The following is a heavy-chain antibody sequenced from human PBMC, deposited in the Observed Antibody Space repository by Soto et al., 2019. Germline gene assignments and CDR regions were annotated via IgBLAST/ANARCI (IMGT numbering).Heavy chain of an antibody. CDR1: GGSINYYY. V-gene: IGHV4-59*01. CDR3: ARCLKYSSPDY. D-gene: IGHD6-13*01. Sequence: LTCTVSGGSINYYYWSWIRQPPGKGLEWIGYIYSSGSTNYNPSLKSRVTISVDTSKNQFSLRLSSVTAADTAVYYCARCLKYSSPDYWGQGTLVTVPQ. J-gene: IGHJ4*02. CDR2: IYSSGST.